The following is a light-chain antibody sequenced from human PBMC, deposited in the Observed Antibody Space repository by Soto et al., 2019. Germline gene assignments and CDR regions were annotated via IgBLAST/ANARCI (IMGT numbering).Light chain of an antibody. V-gene: IGKV1-39*01. CDR1: QSISTN. CDR3: QQCYGTPLT. Sequence: DIQMTQSPSSLSASVVDRVTITCRASQSISTNLNWYQQKAGKAPKLLIYAAPTLQSGVPSTFSGSGSGTDFTLTISSLQPEDFATYFCQQCYGTPLTFGQGTRLEIK. CDR2: AAP. J-gene: IGKJ5*01.